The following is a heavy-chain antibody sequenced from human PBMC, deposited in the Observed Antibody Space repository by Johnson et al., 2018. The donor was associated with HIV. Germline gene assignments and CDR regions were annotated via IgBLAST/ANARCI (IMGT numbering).Heavy chain of an antibody. V-gene: IGHV3-66*02. CDR2: LYSGGDT. Sequence: VQLVESGGGLVQPGGSLRLSCAASGFTVSSNYMTWVRQGPGRGLEWVSVLYSGGDTYYADSVQGRFTISRDNSKNTLYVQMNSLRAEDTAVYYCATDSSSGVYDAFDIWGQGTMVTVSS. J-gene: IGHJ3*02. D-gene: IGHD6-13*01. CDR3: ATDSSSGVYDAFDI. CDR1: GFTVSSNY.